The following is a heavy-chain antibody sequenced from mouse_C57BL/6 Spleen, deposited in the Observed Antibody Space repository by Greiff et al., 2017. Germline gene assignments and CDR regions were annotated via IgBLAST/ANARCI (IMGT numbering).Heavy chain of an antibody. J-gene: IGHJ1*03. CDR1: GFTFSSYA. V-gene: IGHV5-9-1*02. CDR3: TRGGYGSPWYFDV. D-gene: IGHD1-1*01. CDR2: ISSGGDYI. Sequence: EVKLMESGEGLVKPGGSLKLSCAASGFTFSSYAMSWVRQTPEKRLEWVAYISSGGDYIYYADTVKGRFTISRDNARNTLYLQMSSLKSEDTAMYYCTRGGYGSPWYFDVWGTGTTVTVSS.